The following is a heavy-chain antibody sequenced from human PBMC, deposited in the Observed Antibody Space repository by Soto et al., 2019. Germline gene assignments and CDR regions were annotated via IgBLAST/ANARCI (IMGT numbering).Heavy chain of an antibody. D-gene: IGHD2-15*01. J-gene: IGHJ5*02. CDR2: IIPILGIA. Sequence: QVQLVQSGAEVKKPGSSVKVSCKASGGTFSSYTISWVRQAPGQGLEWMGRIIPILGIANYAQNFQGRVTITADKSTSTAYMALSSLRSEDTAVYYCARGGYCSGGSCLNWFDPWGQGTLVTVSS. CDR1: GGTFSSYT. V-gene: IGHV1-69*02. CDR3: ARGGYCSGGSCLNWFDP.